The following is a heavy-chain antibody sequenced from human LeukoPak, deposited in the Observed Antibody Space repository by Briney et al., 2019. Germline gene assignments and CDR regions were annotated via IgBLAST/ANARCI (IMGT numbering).Heavy chain of an antibody. J-gene: IGHJ5*02. CDR2: ISAYNGNT. CDR3: ARDPTIAVAGTSDWFDP. CDR1: GYTFTSYG. V-gene: IGHV1-18*01. Sequence: ASVKVSCKASGYTFTSYGISWVRQAPGQGLEWMGWISAYNGNTNYAQKLQGRVTMTTDTSTSTAYMELRSLRSDDTAVYYCARDPTIAVAGTSDWFDPWGQGTLVTVSS. D-gene: IGHD6-19*01.